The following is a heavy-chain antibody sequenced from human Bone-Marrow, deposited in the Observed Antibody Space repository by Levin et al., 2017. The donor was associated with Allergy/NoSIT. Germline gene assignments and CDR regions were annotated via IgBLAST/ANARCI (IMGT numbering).Heavy chain of an antibody. J-gene: IGHJ4*02. CDR1: GGSITTSPYY. Sequence: SETLSLTCTVSGGSITTSPYYWGWIRQAPGKGLEWIASISYHGSTHYNSSLQSRVTISRDTSKNQFSLTLSSVTAADTAVYYCTRVYTGSAFEHWGQGTLVTVSS. V-gene: IGHV4-39*07. CDR2: ISYHGST. CDR3: TRVYTGSAFEH. D-gene: IGHD1-26*01.